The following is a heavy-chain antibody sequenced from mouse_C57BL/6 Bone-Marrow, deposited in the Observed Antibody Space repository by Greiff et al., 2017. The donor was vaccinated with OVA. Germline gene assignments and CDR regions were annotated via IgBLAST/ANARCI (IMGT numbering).Heavy chain of an antibody. D-gene: IGHD2-4*01. Sequence: EVKLVESGEGLVKPGGSLKLSCAASGFTFSSYAMSWVRQTPEKRLEWVAYISSGGDYIYYADTVKGRFPISRDNAMNTLYLQMSSLKSEDTAIYYCTRDDDYDVRRGFDYWGQGTTLTVSS. J-gene: IGHJ2*01. CDR1: GFTFSSYA. V-gene: IGHV5-9-1*02. CDR3: TRDDDYDVRRGFDY. CDR2: ISSGGDYI.